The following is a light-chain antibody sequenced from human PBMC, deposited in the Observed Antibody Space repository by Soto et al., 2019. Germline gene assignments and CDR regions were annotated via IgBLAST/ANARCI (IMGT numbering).Light chain of an antibody. J-gene: IGLJ2*01. CDR1: GTDVGQYNY. CDR2: HVS. CDR3: SSYGGFNNVL. Sequence: QSALTQPPSASGSPGQSVTISFTGAGTDVGQYNYVSWYQQHPGKAPKLLIHHVSRRPSGVPARFSGSKSGNTASLTVSGLQTEDEADYYCSSYGGFNNVLFGGGTKVTVL. V-gene: IGLV2-8*01.